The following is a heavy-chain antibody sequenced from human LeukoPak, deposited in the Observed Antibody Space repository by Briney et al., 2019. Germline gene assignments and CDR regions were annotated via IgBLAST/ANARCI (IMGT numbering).Heavy chain of an antibody. Sequence: SETLCLTCAVYGGSFSGYYWSWIRQHPGKGLEWIGYIYYSGSTYYNPSLKSRVTISVDTSKNQFSLKLSSVTAADTAVYYCARARIDSSGYSNWFDPWGQGTLVTVSS. CDR2: IYYSGST. V-gene: IGHV4-31*11. CDR1: GGSFSGYY. J-gene: IGHJ5*02. D-gene: IGHD3-22*01. CDR3: ARARIDSSGYSNWFDP.